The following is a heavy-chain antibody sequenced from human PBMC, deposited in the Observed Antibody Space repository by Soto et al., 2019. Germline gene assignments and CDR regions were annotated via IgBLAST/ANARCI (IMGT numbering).Heavy chain of an antibody. D-gene: IGHD5-18*01. Sequence: SETLSLTCTVSGGSTSSGDYYWSWIRQPPGKGLEWIGYIYYSGSTYYNPSLKSRVTISVDTSKNQFSLKLSSVTAADTAVYYCARDGMKGDTAILLLYSGQGTLDIVSS. CDR3: ARDGMKGDTAILLLY. CDR1: GGSTSSGDYY. V-gene: IGHV4-30-4*01. J-gene: IGHJ4*02. CDR2: IYYSGST.